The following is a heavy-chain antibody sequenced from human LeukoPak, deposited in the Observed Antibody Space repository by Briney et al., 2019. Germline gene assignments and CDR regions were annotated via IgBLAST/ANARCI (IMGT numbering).Heavy chain of an antibody. CDR2: TFYRAQWYQ. Sequence: SQTLSLTCVVSGDSVSSNNAAWNWIRQSPSRGLEWLGRTFYRAQWYQTYAMSLQGRLTITQDTYKNQFSLHLKSVTPGDTAVYYCARSDSSAALDFWGQGTLVTVSS. CDR1: GDSVSSNNAA. V-gene: IGHV6-1*01. J-gene: IGHJ4*02. D-gene: IGHD6-6*01. CDR3: ARSDSSAALDF.